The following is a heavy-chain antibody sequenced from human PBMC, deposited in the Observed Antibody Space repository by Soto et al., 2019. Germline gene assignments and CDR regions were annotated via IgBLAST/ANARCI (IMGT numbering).Heavy chain of an antibody. CDR1: GYTLTELS. V-gene: IGHV1-24*01. J-gene: IGHJ5*02. D-gene: IGHD3-22*01. CDR3: ATGPVYDGWFDP. CDR2: FDPEDGET. Sequence: ASVKVSCKGSGYTLTELSMHWVRQAPGKGLEWMGGFDPEDGETIYAQKFQGRVTMTEDTSTDTAYMELSSLRSEDTAVYYCATGPVYDGWFDPWGQGTLVTVSS.